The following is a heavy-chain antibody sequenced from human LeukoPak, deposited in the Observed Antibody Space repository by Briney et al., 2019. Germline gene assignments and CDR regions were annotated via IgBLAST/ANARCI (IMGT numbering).Heavy chain of an antibody. D-gene: IGHD3-22*01. V-gene: IGHV3-7*01. CDR3: ARVAYDSSGYYLDY. CDR2: INQDGSGK. CDR1: GFTFSSYW. J-gene: IGHJ4*02. Sequence: PGGSLRLSCAASGFTFSSYWMSWVRQAPGKGLEWVANINQDGSGKYYVDSVKGRFTISRDNAKNALYLQMNSLRAEDTAVYYCARVAYDSSGYYLDYWGQGTLVTVSS.